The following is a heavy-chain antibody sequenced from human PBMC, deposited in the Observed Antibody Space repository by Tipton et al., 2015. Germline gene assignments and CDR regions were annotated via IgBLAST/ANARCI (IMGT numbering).Heavy chain of an antibody. J-gene: IGHJ4*02. CDR1: GFIFSGYV. Sequence: LRLSCSASGFIFSGYVMGWIRQPPGKGLEWIGSISHSGNTYYNPSLKSRVTMSRDTSKNQFSLKLTSVTAAGTAVYYCACQDYDSLTRDYQTVDYWGQGTLVTVSS. D-gene: IGHD3-9*01. CDR3: ACQDYDSLTRDYQTVDY. V-gene: IGHV4-38-2*02. CDR2: ISHSGNT.